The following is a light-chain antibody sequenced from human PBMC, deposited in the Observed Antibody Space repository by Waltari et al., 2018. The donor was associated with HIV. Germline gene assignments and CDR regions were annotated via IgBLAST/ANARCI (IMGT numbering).Light chain of an antibody. CDR2: EVS. V-gene: IGLV2-8*01. CDR1: TSDLGVSNP. Sequence: QSALPQPPPASGSPGLSVPIPCPAATSDLGVSNPDPWYQQRPGKAPKVIISEVSKRSSGVPNRFSGSTSGNTASLTVSGLQADDEAEYFCSFYGGSNILVFGGGTKLTVL. J-gene: IGLJ2*01. CDR3: SFYGGSNILV.